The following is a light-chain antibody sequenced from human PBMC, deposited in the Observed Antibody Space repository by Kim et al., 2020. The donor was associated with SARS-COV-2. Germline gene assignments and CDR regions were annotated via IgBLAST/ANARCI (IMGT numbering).Light chain of an antibody. CDR1: SSNIGSNY. J-gene: IGLJ3*02. Sequence: ELTQPPSASGTPGQRVTISCSGSSSNIGSNYVYWYQQLPGTAPKLLIYRNNRRPSGVPDRFSGSKSGTSASLAISGLRSEDEADYYCAAWDDSLSGWVFGGGTQLTVL. CDR2: RNN. CDR3: AAWDDSLSGWV. V-gene: IGLV1-47*01.